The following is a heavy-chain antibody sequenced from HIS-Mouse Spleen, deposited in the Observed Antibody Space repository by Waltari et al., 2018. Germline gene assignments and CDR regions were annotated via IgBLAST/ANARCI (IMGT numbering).Heavy chain of an antibody. CDR1: GFTFRRYG. V-gene: IGHV3-30*03. CDR3: EGVYGSGSYYFDY. J-gene: IGHJ4*02. D-gene: IGHD3-10*01. Sequence: QVQLVESGGGVVQPGRSLRLSCAAPGFTFRRYGMHWVRQAPGKGLEWVAVISYDGSNKYYADSVKGRFTISRDNSKNTLYLQMNSLRAEDTAVYYCEGVYGSGSYYFDYWGQGTLVTVSS. CDR2: ISYDGSNK.